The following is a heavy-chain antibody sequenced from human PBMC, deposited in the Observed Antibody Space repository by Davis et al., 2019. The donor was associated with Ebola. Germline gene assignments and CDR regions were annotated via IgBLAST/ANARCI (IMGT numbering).Heavy chain of an antibody. Sequence: GSLRLSCTVSGGSISSNSYYWGWIRQPPGKGLEWIGSIYYSGSTYYNPSLKSRVTISVDTSKNQFSLKLSSVTAADTAVYYCARDQLGVVAASALLYYYYGMDVWGQGTTVTVSS. J-gene: IGHJ6*02. D-gene: IGHD2-15*01. CDR1: GGSISSNSYY. V-gene: IGHV4-39*07. CDR3: ARDQLGVVAASALLYYYYGMDV. CDR2: IYYSGST.